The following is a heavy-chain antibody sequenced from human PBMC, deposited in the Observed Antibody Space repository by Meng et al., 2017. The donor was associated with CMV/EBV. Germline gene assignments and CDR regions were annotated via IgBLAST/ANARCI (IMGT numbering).Heavy chain of an antibody. Sequence: GESLKISCAASGFTFSDYYMSWIRQAPGKGLEWVSYISSSGSTIYYADSVKGRFTTSRDNAKNSLYLQMNSLRAEDTAVYYCARDLTGSYSAWGQGTLVTVSS. D-gene: IGHD1-26*01. J-gene: IGHJ4*02. CDR2: ISSSGSTI. V-gene: IGHV3-11*01. CDR3: ARDLTGSYSA. CDR1: GFTFSDYY.